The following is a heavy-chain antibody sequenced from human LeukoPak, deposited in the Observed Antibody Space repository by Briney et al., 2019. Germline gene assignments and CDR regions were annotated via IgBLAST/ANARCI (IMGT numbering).Heavy chain of an antibody. CDR3: ARGSTEGSVVTEYYFDY. J-gene: IGHJ4*02. V-gene: IGHV1-3*03. CDR1: GYIFSDFY. Sequence: ASVKVSCKTSGYIFSDFYIHWVRQAPGQGLEWMGWINAGNGNTKYSQEFQGRVTITRDTSASTAYMELSSLRSEDMAVYYCARGSTEGSVVTEYYFDYWGQGTLVTVSS. CDR2: INAGNGNT. D-gene: IGHD3-22*01.